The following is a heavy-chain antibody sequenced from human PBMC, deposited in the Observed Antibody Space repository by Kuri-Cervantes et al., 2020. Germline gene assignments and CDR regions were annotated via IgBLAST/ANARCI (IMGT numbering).Heavy chain of an antibody. CDR1: GFTFSDYY. J-gene: IGHJ6*02. V-gene: IGHV3-11*01. Sequence: PVESLKISCAASGFTFSDYYMSWIRQAPGKGLEWVSYISSSGSTIYYADSVKGRFTISRDNAKNSLYLQMNSLRAEDTAVYYCAREYSSGWYHYYYYYGMDVWGQGTTVTVSS. D-gene: IGHD6-19*01. CDR2: ISSSGSTI. CDR3: AREYSSGWYHYYYYYGMDV.